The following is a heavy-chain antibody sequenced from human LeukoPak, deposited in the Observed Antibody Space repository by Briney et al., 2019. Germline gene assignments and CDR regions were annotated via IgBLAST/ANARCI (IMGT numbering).Heavy chain of an antibody. V-gene: IGHV4-39*01. J-gene: IGHJ4*02. CDR1: GGSISGSSYY. D-gene: IGHD4-11*01. CDR3: ARPQRYSNYALDY. CDR2: IYYSGST. Sequence: SETLSLTCTVSGGSISGSSYYWGWIRQPPGKGLEWIGSIYYSGSTYYKPSLKSRVTMSVDTSKNQFSLKLSSVTATDTAVYYCARPQRYSNYALDYWGQGTLVTVSS.